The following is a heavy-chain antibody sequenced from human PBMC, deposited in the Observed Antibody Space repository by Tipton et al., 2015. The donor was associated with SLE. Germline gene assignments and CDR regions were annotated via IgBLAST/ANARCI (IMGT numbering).Heavy chain of an antibody. Sequence: TLSLTCTVSGGSISSSSYYWGWIRPPPGKGLEWIGGIYYSGSTYSNPSLQSRVTISVDTSKNQFSLKLSSVTAADSAVYYCARLAGVALFCDFWGRETMVRVSS. J-gene: IGHJ3*01. V-gene: IGHV4-39*07. CDR3: ARLAGVALFCDF. D-gene: IGHD7-27*01. CDR1: GGSISSSSYY. CDR2: IYYSGST.